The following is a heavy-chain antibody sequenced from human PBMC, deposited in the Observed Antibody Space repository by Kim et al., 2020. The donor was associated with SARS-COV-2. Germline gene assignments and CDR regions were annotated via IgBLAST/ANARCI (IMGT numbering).Heavy chain of an antibody. CDR2: IWYDGSNK. Sequence: GGSLRLSCAASGFTFSSYGMHWVRQAPGKGLEWVAVIWYDGSNKYYADSVKGRFTISRDNSKNTLYLQMNSLRAEDTAVYYCAKDLGAVGGNSGYYYGMDVWGQGTTVTVSS. D-gene: IGHD6-19*01. J-gene: IGHJ6*02. V-gene: IGHV3-33*06. CDR3: AKDLGAVGGNSGYYYGMDV. CDR1: GFTFSSYG.